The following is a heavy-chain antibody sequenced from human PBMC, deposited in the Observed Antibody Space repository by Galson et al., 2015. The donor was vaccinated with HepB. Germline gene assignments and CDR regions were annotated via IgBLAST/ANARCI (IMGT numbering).Heavy chain of an antibody. V-gene: IGHV1-18*04. CDR1: GYTFTSYG. CDR2: ISAYNGNT. J-gene: IGHJ6*02. D-gene: IGHD3-10*01. Sequence: SVKVSCKASGYTFTSYGISWVRQAPGQGLEWMGWISAYNGNTNYAQKLQGRVTMTTDTSTSTAYMELRSLRSDDTAVYYCARAGYYYGSGRESRYYYYYGMDVWGQGTTVTVSS. CDR3: ARAGYYYGSGRESRYYYYYGMDV.